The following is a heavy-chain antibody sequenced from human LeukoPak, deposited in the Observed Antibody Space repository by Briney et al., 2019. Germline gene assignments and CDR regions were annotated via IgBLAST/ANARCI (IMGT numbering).Heavy chain of an antibody. CDR2: IYYSGST. CDR1: GGSISSYY. J-gene: IGHJ4*02. D-gene: IGHD2-15*01. V-gene: IGHV4-59*12. Sequence: SETLSLTCTVSGGSISSYYWSWIRQPPGKGLEWIGYIYYSGSTNYNPSLKSRVTISVDTSKNQFSLKLSSVTAADTAVYYCARDPQWWGYFDYWGQGTLVTVSS. CDR3: ARDPQWWGYFDY.